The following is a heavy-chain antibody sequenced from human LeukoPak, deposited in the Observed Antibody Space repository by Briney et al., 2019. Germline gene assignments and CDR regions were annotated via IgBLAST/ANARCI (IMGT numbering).Heavy chain of an antibody. J-gene: IGHJ4*02. Sequence: PLETLSLTCAVYGGSFSGSYWNWIRQPPGKGLQWIGEVTHDGRINYNPSLRGRVTISVDTSMNQFSLRLTSVTAADTAVYYCATIYGDFSDFDSWAPRTLVTVSS. CDR3: ATIYGDFSDFDS. CDR2: VTHDGRI. D-gene: IGHD4-17*01. CDR1: GGSFSGSY. V-gene: IGHV4-34*01.